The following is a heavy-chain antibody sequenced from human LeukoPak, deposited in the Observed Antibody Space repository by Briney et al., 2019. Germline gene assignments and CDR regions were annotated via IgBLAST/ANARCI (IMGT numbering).Heavy chain of an antibody. CDR2: SNSHGRST. Sequence: WGSLTLTCAASGFTFSRYWLHWLRQPPAGGLTGVSRSNSHGRSTNYARSVKGRFTISIDKAKNTLDLQVNSLTAEDTVVYYCARAERGLRYFDWLTYDNWGQGTLVTVSS. V-gene: IGHV3-74*01. J-gene: IGHJ4*02. CDR1: GFTFSRYW. CDR3: ARAERGLRYFDWLTYDN. D-gene: IGHD3-9*01.